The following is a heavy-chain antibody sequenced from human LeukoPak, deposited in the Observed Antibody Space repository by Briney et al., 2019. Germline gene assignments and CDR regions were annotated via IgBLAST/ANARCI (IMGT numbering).Heavy chain of an antibody. V-gene: IGHV1-69*04. J-gene: IGHJ4*02. CDR1: GGTFSSYA. CDR3: ASSDLGYCSGGSCQTFDY. CDR2: IIPIFGIA. Sequence: SVKVSCKASGGTFSSYAISWVRQAPGQGLECMGRIIPIFGIANYAQKFQGRVTITADKSTSTAYMELSSLRSEDTAVYYCASSDLGYCSGGSCQTFDYWGQGTLVTVSS. D-gene: IGHD2-15*01.